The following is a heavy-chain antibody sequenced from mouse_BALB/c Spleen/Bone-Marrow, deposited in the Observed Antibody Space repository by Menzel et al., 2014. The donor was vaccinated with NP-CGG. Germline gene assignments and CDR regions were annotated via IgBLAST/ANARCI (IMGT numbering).Heavy chain of an antibody. D-gene: IGHD2-14*01. J-gene: IGHJ4*01. CDR1: GFNIQDTY. CDR2: IDPANGNT. CDR3: ARGTHYAMDY. V-gene: IGHV14-3*02. Sequence: EVQLQQSGAELVKPGASVKLSCTASGFNIQDTYMHWVKQRPEQGLEWIGRIDPANGNTKYDPKFQGKATITADTSSNTAYLQPSRLTSEDTAGYYCARGTHYAMDYWGQGTSVTVSS.